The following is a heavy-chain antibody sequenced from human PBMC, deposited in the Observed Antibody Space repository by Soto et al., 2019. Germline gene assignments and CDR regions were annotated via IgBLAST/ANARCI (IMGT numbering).Heavy chain of an antibody. Sequence: VASVKVSCKASGYTFTNFGVTWVRRAPGQGLEWMGWISAYTDTPNYAQKFQGRVTMTIDTSTSTAYMDLRSLTSDDTAVYYCARVISGFEAWLDPCGQGTLVTVSP. V-gene: IGHV1-18*01. J-gene: IGHJ5*02. CDR1: GYTFTNFG. CDR3: ARVISGFEAWLDP. CDR2: ISAYTDTP.